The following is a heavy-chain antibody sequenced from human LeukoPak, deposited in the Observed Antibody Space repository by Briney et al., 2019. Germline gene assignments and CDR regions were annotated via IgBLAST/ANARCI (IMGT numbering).Heavy chain of an antibody. CDR2: IYSGGST. CDR3: ARNSGGNSDY. J-gene: IGHJ4*02. CDR1: GFTVSSNY. V-gene: IGHV3-53*04. Sequence: GGSLRLSCAASGFTVSSNYMSWVRPAPGKGLEWVSVIYSGGSTYYADSVKGRFTISRHNSKNTLYLQMNSLRAEDTAVYYCARNSGGNSDYWGQGTLVTVSS. D-gene: IGHD2-15*01.